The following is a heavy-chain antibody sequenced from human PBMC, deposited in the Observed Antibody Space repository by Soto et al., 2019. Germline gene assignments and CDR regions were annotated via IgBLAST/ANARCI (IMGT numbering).Heavy chain of an antibody. CDR1: GGTFSSYA. V-gene: IGHV1-69*13. CDR2: IIPIFGTA. CDR3: AREDRAYCGGDCYSPFDY. D-gene: IGHD2-21*02. Sequence: SVKVSCKASGGTFSSYAISWVRQAPGQGLEWMGGIIPIFGTANYAQKFQGRVTITADESTSTAYMELSSLRSEDTAVYYCAREDRAYCGGDCYSPFDYWGQGTLVTVS. J-gene: IGHJ4*02.